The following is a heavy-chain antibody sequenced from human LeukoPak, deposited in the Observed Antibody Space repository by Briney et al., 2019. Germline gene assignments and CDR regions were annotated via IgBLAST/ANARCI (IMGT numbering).Heavy chain of an antibody. D-gene: IGHD3-10*01. J-gene: IGHJ4*02. CDR1: GISFSGFE. Sequence: PGGSLRLSCVASGISFSGFEMNWVRQAPGKGPEWVSHISASGSTTFHADSVKGRFTISRDNAKNSLYLQMNSLRAEDTAVYYCARVAGGYYYGSGSYYNRQSDFDYWGQGTLVTVSS. CDR3: ARVAGGYYYGSGSYYNRQSDFDY. V-gene: IGHV3-48*03. CDR2: ISASGSTT.